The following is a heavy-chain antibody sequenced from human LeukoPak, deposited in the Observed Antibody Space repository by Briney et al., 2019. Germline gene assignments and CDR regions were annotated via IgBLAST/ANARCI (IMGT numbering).Heavy chain of an antibody. Sequence: SVKVSCKASGGTFSSYAISWVRQAPGQGLEWMGGIIPIFGTANYAQKFQGRVTITADESTSTAYMELSSLRSEDTAVYYCASPTAGSGKHSDYWGQGTLVTVSS. V-gene: IGHV1-69*01. CDR2: IIPIFGTA. CDR3: ASPTAGSGKHSDY. J-gene: IGHJ4*02. CDR1: GGTFSSYA. D-gene: IGHD3-10*01.